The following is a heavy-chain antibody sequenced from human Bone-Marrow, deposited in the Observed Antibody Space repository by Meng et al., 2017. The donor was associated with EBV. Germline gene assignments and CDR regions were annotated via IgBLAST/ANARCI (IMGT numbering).Heavy chain of an antibody. Sequence: VGVGVGLVKPGWSLRLSCAASGFTFSDYYMSWIRQAPGKGLEWVSYISSSGSTIYYADSVKGRFTISRDNAKNSLYLQMNSLRAEDTAVYYCARDRGSLLMIDYWGQGTLVTVSS. J-gene: IGHJ4*02. V-gene: IGHV3-11*01. D-gene: IGHD3-16*01. CDR1: GFTFSDYY. CDR3: ARDRGSLLMIDY. CDR2: ISSSGSTI.